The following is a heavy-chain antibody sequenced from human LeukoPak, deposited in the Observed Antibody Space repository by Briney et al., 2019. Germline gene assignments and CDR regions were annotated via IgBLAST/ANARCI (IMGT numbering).Heavy chain of an antibody. CDR2: ISSSRSYI. V-gene: IGHV3-21*01. D-gene: IGHD2-15*01. Sequence: GGGLRLSSAASVVTVSIYSVNCVREALGGGVEWVSSISSSRSYIYYADPVNGRFTISRDNAKNSLYLQMNSLRAEDTAVYYCARDLYCGMDVWGKGTTVTVSS. CDR3: ARDLYCGMDV. J-gene: IGHJ6*04. CDR1: VVTVSIYS.